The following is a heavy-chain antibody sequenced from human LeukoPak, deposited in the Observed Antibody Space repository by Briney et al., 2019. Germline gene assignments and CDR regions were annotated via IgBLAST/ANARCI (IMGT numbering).Heavy chain of an antibody. CDR3: ARSIGDFWSGSNFDY. CDR1: GGSISTYY. CDR2: IHYSGTT. Sequence: SETLSLTCTVSGGSISTYYWSWIRQPPGKGLEWIGYIHYSGTTNYNPSLKNRVTISLDTSKNQFSLKLSSVTAADTAVYYCARSIGDFWSGSNFDYWGQGTLVTVSS. D-gene: IGHD3-3*01. V-gene: IGHV4-59*01. J-gene: IGHJ4*02.